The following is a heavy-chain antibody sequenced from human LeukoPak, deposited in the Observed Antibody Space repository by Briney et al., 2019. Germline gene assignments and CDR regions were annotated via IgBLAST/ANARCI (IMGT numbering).Heavy chain of an antibody. J-gene: IGHJ3*02. CDR2: IYYSGST. CDR1: GGSISSSSYY. D-gene: IGHD3-10*01. CDR3: ARDPYYYDSGSYYNVVSAFDI. Sequence: ETLSLTCTVSGGSISSSSYYWGWIRQPPGKGLEWIGYIYYSGSTNYNPSLKSRVTISVDTSKNQFSLKLSSVTAADTAVYYCARDPYYYDSGSYYNVVSAFDIWGQGTMVTVSS. V-gene: IGHV4-61*01.